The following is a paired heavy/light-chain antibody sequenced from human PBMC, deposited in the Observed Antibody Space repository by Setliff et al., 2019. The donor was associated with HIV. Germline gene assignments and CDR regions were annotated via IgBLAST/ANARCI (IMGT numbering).Heavy chain of an antibody. Sequence: QLVESGGGVVQPGGSMRLSCAASGFTFSDHDIYWVRQAPGKGLEWMASLRNDNNEYYRDSVRGRFTISRDYSKNTVYLQMNRLRLEDTAVYFCAAVSIAVTAAGTGRDDYWGQGALVTVSS. CDR2: LRNDNNE. D-gene: IGHD6-13*01. J-gene: IGHJ4*02. CDR3: AAVSIAVTAAGTGRDDY. CDR1: GFTFSDHD. V-gene: IGHV3-30*02.
Light chain of an antibody. J-gene: IGKJ5*01. V-gene: IGKV2-28*01. Sequence: IVMTQSPLSLPVTPGEPASISCRSSQSLLHRNGYNYVDWYLQKSGQPPQLLIYLGSHRASGVPDRFSGSGSGSDFTLRISRVEAEDVGVYYCMQVLQTPLITFGQGTRLDIK. CDR3: MQVLQTPLIT. CDR2: LGS. CDR1: QSLLHRNGYNY.